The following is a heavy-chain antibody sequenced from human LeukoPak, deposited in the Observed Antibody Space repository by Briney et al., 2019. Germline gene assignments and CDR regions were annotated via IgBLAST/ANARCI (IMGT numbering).Heavy chain of an antibody. Sequence: GGSLRLSCAASGFTFDDYAMHWVRQGPGKGLEWVSGITWNSGTIGYADSVKGRFTISRDNAKNSLYLQMNSPRAEDTALYYRAKDVTGTGAFDIWGQGTMVTVSS. CDR3: AKDVTGTGAFDI. J-gene: IGHJ3*02. CDR1: GFTFDDYA. V-gene: IGHV3-9*01. CDR2: ITWNSGTI. D-gene: IGHD1-7*01.